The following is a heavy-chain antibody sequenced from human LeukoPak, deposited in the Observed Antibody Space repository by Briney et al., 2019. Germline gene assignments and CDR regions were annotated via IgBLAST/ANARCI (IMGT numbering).Heavy chain of an antibody. D-gene: IGHD1-26*01. J-gene: IGHJ4*02. V-gene: IGHV6-1*01. CDR2: TYYRSKWYN. CDR3: ARASVLSGPPDPFDY. CDR1: GDSVSSKSAT. Sequence: SQTLSLTCAISGDSVSSKSATWNWIRQSPSRGLEWLGRTYYRSKWYNDYAVSVKSRITINPDTSKNLFSLQLNSVTPEDTAVYYCARASVLSGPPDPFDYWGQGTLVTVSS.